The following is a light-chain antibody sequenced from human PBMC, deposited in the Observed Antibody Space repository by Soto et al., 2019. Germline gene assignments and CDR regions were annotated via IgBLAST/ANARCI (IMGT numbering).Light chain of an antibody. J-gene: IGLJ2*01. Sequence: QSVLTQSPSVSAAPGQKVTISCSGSNSNIGNKDVSWYQQFPGTAPKLLIYDNNRRPSGIPDRFSASKSGTLATLAITGLQTGDEADYYCGTWDSGLSVVVFGGGTKLTVL. CDR3: GTWDSGLSVVV. V-gene: IGLV1-51*01. CDR1: NSNIGNKD. CDR2: DNN.